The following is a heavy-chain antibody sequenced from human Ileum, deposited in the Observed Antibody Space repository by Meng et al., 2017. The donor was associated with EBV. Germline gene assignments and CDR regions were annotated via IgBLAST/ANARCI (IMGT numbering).Heavy chain of an antibody. CDR1: GYTFTSYD. D-gene: IGHD6-19*01. CDR3: ATGVADFEY. V-gene: IGHV1-8*01. J-gene: IGHJ4*02. Sequence: QVQRVQSGAEGKKPGSSVKVSCKASGYTFTSYDINWVRQGTGQGLEWTGWMNPNRGTTGYAQKFQGRVTMTRNISKSTAYMDLSSLRSEDTAVYYCATGVADFEYWGQGTLVTVSS. CDR2: MNPNRGTT.